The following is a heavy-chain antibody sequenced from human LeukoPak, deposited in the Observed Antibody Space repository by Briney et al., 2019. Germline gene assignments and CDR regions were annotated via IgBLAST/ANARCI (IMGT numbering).Heavy chain of an antibody. CDR3: GGAYCTNGVCYNGIDY. CDR2: IYHSGST. CDR1: GGSVSTGSYY. D-gene: IGHD2-8*01. Sequence: SQTLSLTCTVSGGSVSTGSYYWGWIRQPPGKGLEWIGSIYHSGSTYYNPSLKSRVTISVDTSKNQFSLKLSSVTAADTAVYYCGGAYCTNGVCYNGIDYWGQGTLVTVSS. V-gene: IGHV4-39*07. J-gene: IGHJ4*02.